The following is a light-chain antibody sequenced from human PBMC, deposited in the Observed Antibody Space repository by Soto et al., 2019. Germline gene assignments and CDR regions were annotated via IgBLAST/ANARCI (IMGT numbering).Light chain of an antibody. Sequence: EIVLTQSPGTLSLSPGERATLSCRASQSVSSSYLAWYQQKPGQAPRLLIYGASSRATGIPDRFSGSGSGTDFTLTISRLEPEDLSEYYCQQYGSSLFTFGHGTKVDI. J-gene: IGKJ3*01. CDR3: QQYGSSLFT. CDR1: QSVSSSY. CDR2: GAS. V-gene: IGKV3-20*01.